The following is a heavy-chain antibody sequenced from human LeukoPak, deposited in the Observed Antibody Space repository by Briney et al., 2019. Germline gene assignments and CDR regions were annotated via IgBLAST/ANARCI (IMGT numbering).Heavy chain of an antibody. CDR1: GYSFTNYW. CDR3: ARSIMITLGGGIEIDP. J-gene: IGHJ5*02. Sequence: GGSLKIFRNGSGYSFTNYWIGWVRQVSGKGLEWICIIYPGDSDTRYSPYFQGQVTISADKSITTAYLQWSSLKTSDTDMYYCARSIMITLGGGIEIDPWGQGTLVTVSS. CDR2: IYPGDSDT. V-gene: IGHV5-51*01. D-gene: IGHD3-16*01.